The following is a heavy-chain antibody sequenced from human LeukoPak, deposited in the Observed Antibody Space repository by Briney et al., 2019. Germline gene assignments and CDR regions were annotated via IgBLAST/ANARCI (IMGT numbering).Heavy chain of an antibody. CDR2: INHSGST. CDR1: GGSLSGYY. J-gene: IGHJ4*02. V-gene: IGHV4-34*01. CDR3: ARVRYYGSGSYLPARN. D-gene: IGHD3-10*01. Sequence: SETLSLTCAVYGGSLSGYYWSWIRQPPGKGLEWIGEINHSGSTNYNPSLKSRVTISVDTSKNQFSLKLSSVTAADTAVYYCARVRYYGSGSYLPARNWGQGTLVTVSS.